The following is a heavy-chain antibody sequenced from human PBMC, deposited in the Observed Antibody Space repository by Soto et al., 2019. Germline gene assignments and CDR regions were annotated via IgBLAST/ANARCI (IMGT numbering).Heavy chain of an antibody. CDR2: ISAYNGNT. V-gene: IGHV1-18*01. J-gene: IGHJ4*02. CDR1: GYTFTSYG. D-gene: IGHD2-15*01. Sequence: ASVKVSCKASGYTFTSYGISWVRQAPGQGLEWMGWISAYNGNTNYAQKPQGRVTMTTDTSTSTAYMELRSLRSDDTAVYYCARVGECSGGSCYSSYFDYWGQGTLVTVSS. CDR3: ARVGECSGGSCYSSYFDY.